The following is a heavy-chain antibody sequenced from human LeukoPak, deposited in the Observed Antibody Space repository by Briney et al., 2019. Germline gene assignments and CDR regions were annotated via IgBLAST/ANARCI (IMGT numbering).Heavy chain of an antibody. CDR3: ARGHADYGIDY. V-gene: IGHV4-39*07. CDR1: GGSISTSNYY. J-gene: IGHJ4*02. Sequence: PSETLSLTCTVSGGSISTSNYYWGWIRQPPGKGLEWIGSIYYSGSTYYNPSLKSRVTISVDTSKNQFSLKLSSVTAADTAVYYCARGHADYGIDYWGQGTLVTVSS. CDR2: IYYSGST. D-gene: IGHD4-17*01.